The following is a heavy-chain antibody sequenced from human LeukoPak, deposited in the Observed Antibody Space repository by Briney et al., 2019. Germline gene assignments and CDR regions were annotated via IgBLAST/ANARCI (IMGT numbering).Heavy chain of an antibody. CDR2: IGGSNGIT. V-gene: IGHV3-23*01. J-gene: IGHJ4*02. D-gene: IGHD5-12*01. CDR3: ARNENSGWGYFDY. Sequence: GGSLRLSCSASGFTFSSYAMSWVRQAPGKGLEWVSVIGGSNGITFYVGSVKGRFTISRDNSKDTLYLQMNSLRAEDTAVYYCARNENSGWGYFDYWGQGTLVTVSS. CDR1: GFTFSSYA.